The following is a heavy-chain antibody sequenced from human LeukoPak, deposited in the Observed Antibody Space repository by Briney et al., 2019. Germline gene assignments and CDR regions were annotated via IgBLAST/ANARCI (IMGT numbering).Heavy chain of an antibody. CDR1: GYTFTIYG. CDR2: ISPYNGNT. D-gene: IGHD3/OR15-3a*01. Sequence: ASVKVSCKASGYTFTIYGIIWVRQAPGQGLEWMGWISPYNGNTNYAQKLQGRVTMTTDTSTSTAYMELRSLRSDDTAVYYCARVADFRQSFDFWGQGTLVTVS. J-gene: IGHJ4*02. CDR3: ARVADFRQSFDF. V-gene: IGHV1-18*01.